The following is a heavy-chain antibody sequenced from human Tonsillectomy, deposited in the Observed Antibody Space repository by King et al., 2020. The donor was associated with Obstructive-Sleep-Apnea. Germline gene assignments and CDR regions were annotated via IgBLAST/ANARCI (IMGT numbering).Heavy chain of an antibody. J-gene: IGHJ4*02. Sequence: QLQESGPGLVKPSETLSLTCTVSGYSISSGYYWGWIRQPPGKGLEWIGNIYHSGSSCYNPALKSRVTISVDTSMNQFSLKLRSVSAADTAVYYCARASGGNCAGFDYWGQGTLVTVSS. CDR1: GYSISSGYY. CDR2: IYHSGSS. V-gene: IGHV4-38-2*02. CDR3: ARASGGNCAGFDY. D-gene: IGHD2-15*01.